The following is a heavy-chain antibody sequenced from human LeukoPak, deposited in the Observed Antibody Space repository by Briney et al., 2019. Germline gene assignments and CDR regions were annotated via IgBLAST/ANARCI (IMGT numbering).Heavy chain of an antibody. CDR1: GFTFSGSA. D-gene: IGHD3-10*01. V-gene: IGHV3-73*01. Sequence: GGSLRLXCAASGFTFSGSAMQWVRQASGKGLEWVGRIRGKANTYATAYGESVKGRFTISRDDSKNTAYLQMNSLKTEDTAVYYCTRKEDYYASGNAFDIWGQGAMVTVSS. CDR2: IRGKANTYAT. J-gene: IGHJ3*02. CDR3: TRKEDYYASGNAFDI.